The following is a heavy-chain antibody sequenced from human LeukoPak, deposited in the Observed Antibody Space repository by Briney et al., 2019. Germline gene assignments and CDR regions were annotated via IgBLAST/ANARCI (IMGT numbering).Heavy chain of an antibody. D-gene: IGHD1-1*01. CDR1: GFIFSNFN. Sequence: GGSLRVSCVGSGFIFSNFNMNCVPQAPGKGLEWVSSISSTGTYIHYADSVKGRFTISRDNAQKSLYLQMNSLRVEDSAVYYCARVSTGPVWGQGTLVTVSS. CDR3: ARVSTGPV. J-gene: IGHJ4*02. V-gene: IGHV3-21*01. CDR2: ISSTGTYI.